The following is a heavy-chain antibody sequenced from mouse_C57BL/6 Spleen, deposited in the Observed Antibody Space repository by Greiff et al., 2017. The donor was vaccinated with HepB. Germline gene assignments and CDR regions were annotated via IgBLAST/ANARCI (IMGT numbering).Heavy chain of an antibody. CDR3: AGGSSQAWFAY. D-gene: IGHD1-1*01. CDR2: ISSGSSTI. Sequence: EVNVVESGGGLVKPGGSLKLSCAASGFTFSDYGMHWVRQAPEKGLEWVAYISSGSSTIYYADTVKGRFTISRDNAKNTLFLQMTSLRSEDTAMYYCAGGSSQAWFAYWGQGTLVTVSA. V-gene: IGHV5-17*01. CDR1: GFTFSDYG. J-gene: IGHJ3*01.